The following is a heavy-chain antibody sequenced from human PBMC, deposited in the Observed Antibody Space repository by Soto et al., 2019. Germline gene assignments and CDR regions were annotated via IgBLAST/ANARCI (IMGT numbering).Heavy chain of an antibody. Sequence: SETLSLTCTVSDDSSSNYKWSWIRQPPGRRLEWIGYIDSNGGTSYNPSLQSRVTIPIDTSTKQFFLKLSSVTAADTAVYYCARHANGVTSDWGQGTLVTVSS. D-gene: IGHD2-8*01. CDR2: IDSNGGT. V-gene: IGHV4-59*08. CDR1: DDSSSNYK. CDR3: ARHANGVTSD. J-gene: IGHJ4*02.